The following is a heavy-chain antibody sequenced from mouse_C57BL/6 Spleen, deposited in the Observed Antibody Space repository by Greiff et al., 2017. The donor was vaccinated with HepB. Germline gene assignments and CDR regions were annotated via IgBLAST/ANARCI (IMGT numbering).Heavy chain of an antibody. CDR2: IRSKSNNYAT. CDR3: VRSYYSHAMDY. CDR1: GFSFNTYA. V-gene: IGHV10-1*01. D-gene: IGHD1-1*01. Sequence: EVKLVESGGGLVQPKGSLKLSCAASGFSFNTYAMNWVRQAPGKGLEWVARIRSKSNNYATYYADSVKDRFTISRDDSESMLYLQMNNLKTEDTAMYYCVRSYYSHAMDYWGQGTSVTVSS. J-gene: IGHJ4*01.